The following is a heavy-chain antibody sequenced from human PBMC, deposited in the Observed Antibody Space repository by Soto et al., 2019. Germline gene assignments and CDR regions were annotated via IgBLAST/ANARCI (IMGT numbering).Heavy chain of an antibody. CDR1: GGSISSSSYY. CDR3: ARGGLVGYCSSTSCPEGNWFDP. J-gene: IGHJ5*02. V-gene: IGHV4-39*07. CDR2: IYYSWSS. Sequence: SETLSLTCTVSGGSISSSSYYWGWIRQPPEKGKEWIGYIYYSWSSYYNPSLKIRVTISVDTSKNQFSLNLSFVTAADTAVYYCARGGLVGYCSSTSCPEGNWFDPWGQGTLVTVSS. D-gene: IGHD2-2*01.